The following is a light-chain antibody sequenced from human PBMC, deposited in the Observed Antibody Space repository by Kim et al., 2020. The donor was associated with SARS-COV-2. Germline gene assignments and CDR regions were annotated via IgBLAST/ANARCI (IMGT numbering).Light chain of an antibody. CDR2: RNT. J-gene: IGLJ3*02. V-gene: IGLV1-40*03. CDR1: GSDSGSGNY. CDR3: HSYDTSLSGCV. Sequence: TDPLSCAGRGSDSGSGNYVHWYHQLPRTAPNLLIYRNTKRPSGVPDRYSGSEAVASASLSISGFQAEDVAVYYCHSYDTSLSGCVFGGGPKFTFL.